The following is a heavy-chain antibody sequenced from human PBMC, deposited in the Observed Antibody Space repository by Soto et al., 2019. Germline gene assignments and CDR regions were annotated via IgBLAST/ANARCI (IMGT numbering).Heavy chain of an antibody. CDR2: IWYDGSNK. J-gene: IGHJ4*02. Sequence: QVQLVESGGGVVQPGRSLRLSCAASGFTFSSYGMHWVRQAPGKGLEWVAVIWYDGSNKYYADSVKGRFTISRDNSKNTLYLQMNSLRAEDTAVYYCARAYDSSGYYFDYWGQGTLVTVSS. CDR3: ARAYDSSGYYFDY. CDR1: GFTFSSYG. D-gene: IGHD3-22*01. V-gene: IGHV3-33*01.